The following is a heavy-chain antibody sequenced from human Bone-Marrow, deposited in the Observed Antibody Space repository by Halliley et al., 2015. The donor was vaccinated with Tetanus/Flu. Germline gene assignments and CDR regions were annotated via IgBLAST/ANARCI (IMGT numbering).Heavy chain of an antibody. D-gene: IGHD2-2*02. CDR1: GDSITSTGSS. Sequence: TLSLTCAVSGDSITSTGSSWNWIRQSPGKGLEWIGYIYASGTSYYNPSLERRVTISVDRSKNNFSLKVMSVTAADTAVYYCARGVGPGGYTLDCFDYWGQGSLDTVSS. CDR2: IYASGTS. CDR3: ARGVGPGGYTLDCFDY. J-gene: IGHJ4*02. V-gene: IGHV4-30-2*06.